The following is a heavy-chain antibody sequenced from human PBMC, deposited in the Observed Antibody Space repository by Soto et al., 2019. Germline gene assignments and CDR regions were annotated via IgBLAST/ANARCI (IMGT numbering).Heavy chain of an antibody. CDR2: IYYSGST. CDR3: ASRYSGYDYSNYYYYGMDV. J-gene: IGHJ6*02. D-gene: IGHD5-12*01. Sequence: KPSETLSLTCTVSGGSISSGDYYWSWIRQPPGKGLEWIGYIYYSGSTYYNPSLKSRVTISVDTSKNQFSLKLSSVTAADTAVYYCASRYSGYDYSNYYYYGMDVWGQGTTVTVS. V-gene: IGHV4-30-4*01. CDR1: GGSISSGDYY.